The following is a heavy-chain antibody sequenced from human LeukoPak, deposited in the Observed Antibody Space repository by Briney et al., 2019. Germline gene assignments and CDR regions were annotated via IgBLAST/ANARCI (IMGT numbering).Heavy chain of an antibody. D-gene: IGHD2-2*01. CDR2: IYYSGSI. J-gene: IGHJ3*02. CDR1: GYSISGSNW. Sequence: SGTLSLSCAVSGYSISGSNWWGGLRQPPGKGLEWFGYIYYSGSIYYNPYLKSRVPMSVDTSKNQFSLKLSSVTAVDTAAYYCARNLPGYCSSTSCTTGAFDIWGQGTMVTVSS. V-gene: IGHV4-28*05. CDR3: ARNLPGYCSSTSCTTGAFDI.